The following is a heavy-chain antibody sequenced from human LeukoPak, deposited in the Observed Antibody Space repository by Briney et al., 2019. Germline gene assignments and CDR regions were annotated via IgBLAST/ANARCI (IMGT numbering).Heavy chain of an antibody. J-gene: IGHJ5*02. CDR3: AKDPYHTIFGVVIGTFDP. CDR2: IRYDGSNK. Sequence: GGSLRLSCAASGFTFSSYGMHWVRQAPGKGLEWVAFIRYDGSNKYYADSVKGRFTISRDNSKNTLYLQMNSLRAEDAAVYYCAKDPYHTIFGVVIGTFDPWGQGTLVTVSS. V-gene: IGHV3-30*02. CDR1: GFTFSSYG. D-gene: IGHD3-3*01.